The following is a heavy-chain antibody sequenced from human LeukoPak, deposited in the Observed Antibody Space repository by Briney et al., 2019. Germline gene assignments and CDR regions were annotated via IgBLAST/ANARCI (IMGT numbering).Heavy chain of an antibody. CDR3: ARGVVVVAALFDY. Sequence: GESLKISCKGSGYSFTNYWIAWVRQMPGKGLEWMGIIYPGDSDTRYSPSFQGQVTISADKSISTAYLQWSSLKASDTAMYYCARGVVVVAALFDYWGQGTLVPVSS. CDR2: IYPGDSDT. D-gene: IGHD2-15*01. J-gene: IGHJ4*02. V-gene: IGHV5-51*01. CDR1: GYSFTNYW.